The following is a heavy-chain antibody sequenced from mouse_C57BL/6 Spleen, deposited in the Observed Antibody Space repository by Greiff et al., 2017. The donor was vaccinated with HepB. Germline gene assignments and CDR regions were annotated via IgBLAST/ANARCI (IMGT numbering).Heavy chain of an antibody. J-gene: IGHJ1*03. Sequence: VKLMESGPELVKPGASVKISCKASGYAFSSSWMNWVKQRPGKGLEWIGRIYPGDGDTNYNGKFKGKATLTADKSSSTAYMQLSSLTSEDSAVYFCARSRTGTRYWYFDVWGTGTTVTVSS. CDR3: ARSRTGTRYWYFDV. V-gene: IGHV1-82*01. CDR1: GYAFSSSW. CDR2: IYPGDGDT. D-gene: IGHD4-1*01.